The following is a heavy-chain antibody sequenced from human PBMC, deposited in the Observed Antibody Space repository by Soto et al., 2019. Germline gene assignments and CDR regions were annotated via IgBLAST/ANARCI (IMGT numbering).Heavy chain of an antibody. V-gene: IGHV3-30*18. Sequence: QVQLVESGGGVVQPGRSLRLSCAASGFTFSSYGMHWVRQAPGKGLEWVAVISYDGSNKYYADSVKGRFTISRDNSKNTLYLQMNSLRAEDTAVYYCAKFEIGIAAALWYYYGMDVWGQGTTVTVSS. CDR1: GFTFSSYG. CDR2: ISYDGSNK. CDR3: AKFEIGIAAALWYYYGMDV. D-gene: IGHD6-13*01. J-gene: IGHJ6*02.